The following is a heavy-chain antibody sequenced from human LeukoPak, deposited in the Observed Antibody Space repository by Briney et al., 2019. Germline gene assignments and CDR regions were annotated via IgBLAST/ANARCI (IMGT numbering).Heavy chain of an antibody. D-gene: IGHD2-21*01. V-gene: IGHV1-18*01. Sequence: ASVKVSCKASGYTFTNFGTSWVRQAPGQGLEWMGWISAYNGDTNYPQKLQGRVTMTTDTSTSTAYMDLRSLRSDDTAVYYCARGLGPLFPNDYWGQGTLVTVSS. CDR1: GYTFTNFG. J-gene: IGHJ4*02. CDR2: ISAYNGDT. CDR3: ARGLGPLFPNDY.